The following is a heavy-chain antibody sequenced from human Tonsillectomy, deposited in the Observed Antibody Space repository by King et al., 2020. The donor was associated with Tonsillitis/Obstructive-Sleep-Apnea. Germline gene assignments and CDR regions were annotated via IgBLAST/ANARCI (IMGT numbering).Heavy chain of an antibody. V-gene: IGHV3-33*01. D-gene: IGHD1-20*01. CDR2: IWYDGSNK. CDR1: GFTFSSYG. J-gene: IGHJ4*02. CDR3: ARDGRALYNWNDLHFDY. Sequence: QLVQSGGGVVQPGRSLRLSCAASGFTFSSYGMHWVRQAPGKGLEWVAVIWYDGSNKYYADSVKGRFTISRDNSKNTLYLQMNSLRAEDTAVYYCARDGRALYNWNDLHFDYWGQGTLVTVSS.